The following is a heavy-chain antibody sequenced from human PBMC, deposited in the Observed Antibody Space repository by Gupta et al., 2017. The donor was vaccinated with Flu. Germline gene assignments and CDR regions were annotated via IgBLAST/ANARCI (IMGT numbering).Heavy chain of an antibody. J-gene: IGHJ2*01. CDR2: IKQDASEI. Sequence: EVQLVESGGGSVQPGGSLRLSCAASGFALSTYWMSWVRQAPGKGLEWVANIKQDASEIYYADSVKGRFIISRDNAKNSLYLQMNTLRAEDTAVYYCARDHVGPSNNWNAAFDLWGRGTLVTVSS. V-gene: IGHV3-7*01. CDR1: GFALSTYW. D-gene: IGHD1-1*01. CDR3: ARDHVGPSNNWNAAFDL.